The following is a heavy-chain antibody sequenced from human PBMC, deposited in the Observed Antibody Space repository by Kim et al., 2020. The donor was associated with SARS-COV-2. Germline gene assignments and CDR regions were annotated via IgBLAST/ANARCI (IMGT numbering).Heavy chain of an antibody. Sequence: ASVKVSCKASGYTFTSYAMNWVRQAPGQGLEWMGWINTNTGNPTYAQGFTGRFVFSLDTSVSTAYLQISSLKAEDTAVYYCARDPPLWFGESGSSQPFDYGGQGTLVTVSS. CDR3: ARDPPLWFGESGSSQPFDY. CDR1: GYTFTSYA. D-gene: IGHD3-10*01. V-gene: IGHV7-4-1*02. CDR2: INTNTGNP. J-gene: IGHJ4*02.